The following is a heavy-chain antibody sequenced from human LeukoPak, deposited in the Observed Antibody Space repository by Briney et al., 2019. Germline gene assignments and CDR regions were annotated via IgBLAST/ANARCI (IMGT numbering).Heavy chain of an antibody. V-gene: IGHV3-23*01. CDR2: ISGSGGST. D-gene: IGHD6-19*01. J-gene: IGHJ4*02. CDR1: GFTFSSYG. CDR3: AKVGVAGYFDY. Sequence: GGSLRLSCASSGFTFSSYGMHWVRQAPGKGLEWVSAISGSGGSTYYADSVKGRFTISRDNSKNTLYLQMNSLRAEDTAVYYCAKVGVAGYFDYWGQGTLVTASS.